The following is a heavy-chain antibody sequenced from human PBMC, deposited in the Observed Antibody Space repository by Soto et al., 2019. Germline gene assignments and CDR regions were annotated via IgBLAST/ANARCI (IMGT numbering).Heavy chain of an antibody. Sequence: XGSLRLSCSAAGVTLSSYAMTWVRQAPGKGLDWVSAIIGSGGSTYYADSVKGRFTISRENSKNTLYLQMNSLRAEDTAVYYCAKAGEYFDWAFDYWGQGTLVTVSS. CDR3: AKAGEYFDWAFDY. J-gene: IGHJ4*02. CDR2: IIGSGGST. V-gene: IGHV3-23*01. D-gene: IGHD3-9*01. CDR1: GVTLSSYA.